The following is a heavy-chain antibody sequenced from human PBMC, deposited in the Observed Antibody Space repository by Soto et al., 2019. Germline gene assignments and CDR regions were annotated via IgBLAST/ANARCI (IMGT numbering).Heavy chain of an antibody. CDR2: MNPNSGNT. CDR1: GYTFTSYD. D-gene: IGHD6-6*01. Sequence: ASVKVSCKASGYTFTSYDINWVRQATGQGLEWMGWMNPNSGNTGYAQKFQGRVTMTRNTSITTAYMELSSLRSEDTAVYYCARERSSSSHFDYWGQGTLVTVSS. CDR3: ARERSSSSHFDY. J-gene: IGHJ4*02. V-gene: IGHV1-8*01.